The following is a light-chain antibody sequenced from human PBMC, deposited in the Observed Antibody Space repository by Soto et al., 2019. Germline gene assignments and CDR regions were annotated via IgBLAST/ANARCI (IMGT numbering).Light chain of an antibody. CDR1: QSVSSY. J-gene: IGKJ4*01. Sequence: EIVLTQSPATLSLSPGERATLSCRASQSVSSYLAWYQQKPGQAPRLLIYDASSRATGIPARFSGSGSGTDFTLTISSLEPEDFAVYFCQQYGSSPLTFGGGTKMEIK. CDR3: QQYGSSPLT. V-gene: IGKV3-11*01. CDR2: DAS.